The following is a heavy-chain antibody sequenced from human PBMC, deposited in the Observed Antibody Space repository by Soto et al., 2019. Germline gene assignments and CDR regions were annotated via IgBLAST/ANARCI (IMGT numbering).Heavy chain of an antibody. Sequence: SETLSLTCTVSGGSISSSSYYWGWIRQPPGKGLEWIGSIYYSGSTYYNPSLKSRVTISVDTSKNQFSLKLSSVTAADTAVYYCARCLRFLEWRPLYNWFDPWGQGTLVTVSS. D-gene: IGHD3-3*01. CDR3: ARCLRFLEWRPLYNWFDP. J-gene: IGHJ5*02. V-gene: IGHV4-39*01. CDR1: GGSISSSSYY. CDR2: IYYSGST.